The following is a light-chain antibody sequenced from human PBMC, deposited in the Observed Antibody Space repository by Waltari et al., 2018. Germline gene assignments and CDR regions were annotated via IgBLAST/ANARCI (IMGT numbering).Light chain of an antibody. CDR2: GNN. Sequence: QSVLTQPPSASGTPGQRVTISCSGSSFNIGNNYVYWYQQFPGTAPKLLLYGNNQRASGVTDRFSDSKSGTSASLAISGLRSDEEADYFCAAWDDSLSGWLFGGGTKLTVL. CDR3: AAWDDSLSGWL. J-gene: IGLJ3*02. V-gene: IGLV1-47*01. CDR1: SFNIGNNY.